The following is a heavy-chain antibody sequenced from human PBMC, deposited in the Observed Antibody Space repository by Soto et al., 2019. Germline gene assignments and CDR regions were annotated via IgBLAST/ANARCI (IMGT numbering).Heavy chain of an antibody. J-gene: IGHJ4*02. D-gene: IGHD2-2*01. CDR3: ARAGRIIPAARDY. CDR1: GFTFSSYW. CDR2: IKQDGSEK. Sequence: GGSLRLSCAASGFTFSSYWMSWVRQAPGKGLEWVANIKQDGSEKYYVDSVKGRFTISRDNAKNSLYLQMNSLRAEDTAVYYCARAGRIIPAARDYWGQGTLVTVSS. V-gene: IGHV3-7*01.